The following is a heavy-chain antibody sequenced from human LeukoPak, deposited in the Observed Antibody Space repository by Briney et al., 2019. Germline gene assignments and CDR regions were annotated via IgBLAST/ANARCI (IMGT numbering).Heavy chain of an antibody. CDR1: GFTFSSYE. CDR2: ISSSGSTI. V-gene: IGHV3-48*03. Sequence: GASLRLSCAASGFTFSSYEMNWVRQAPGKGLEWVSYISSSGSTIYYADSVKGRFTISRDNAKNSLYLQMNSLRAEDTAVYYCARVVWFGEANWGQGTLVTVSS. J-gene: IGHJ4*02. D-gene: IGHD3-10*01. CDR3: ARVVWFGEAN.